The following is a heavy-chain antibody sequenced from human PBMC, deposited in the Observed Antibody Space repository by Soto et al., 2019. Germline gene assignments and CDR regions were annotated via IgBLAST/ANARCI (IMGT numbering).Heavy chain of an antibody. D-gene: IGHD6-13*01. CDR1: GGSFSGYY. V-gene: IGHV4-34*01. J-gene: IGHJ4*02. Sequence: SETLSLTCAVYGGSFSGYYWSWIRQPPGKGLEWIGEINHSGSTNYNPSLKSRVTISVDTSKNQFSLKLSSVTAADTAVYYCARGVVAAAGSGILLLYYFDYWGQGTLVTVSS. CDR2: INHSGST. CDR3: ARGVVAAAGSGILLLYYFDY.